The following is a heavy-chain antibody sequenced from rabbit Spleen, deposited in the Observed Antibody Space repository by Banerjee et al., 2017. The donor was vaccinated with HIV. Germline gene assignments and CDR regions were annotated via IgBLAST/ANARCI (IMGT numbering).Heavy chain of an antibody. CDR1: GFSFSNGYD. J-gene: IGHJ4*01. CDR3: ARDLVAVIGWNFSL. V-gene: IGHV1S7*01. D-gene: IGHD1-1*01. Sequence: QLVESGGGLVKPGASLTLICTASGFSFSNGYDMSWVRQAPGKGLEWIGYIDPIFGITYYANWVNGRFTISSHNAQNTLFLQLNSLTAADTATYFCARDLVAVIGWNFSLWGPGTLVT. CDR2: IDPIFGIT.